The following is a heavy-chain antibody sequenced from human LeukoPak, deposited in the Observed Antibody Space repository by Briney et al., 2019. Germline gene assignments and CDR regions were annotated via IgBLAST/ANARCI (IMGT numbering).Heavy chain of an antibody. Sequence: SETLSLTCTVSGGSISSGDYYWRWIRQPPGKGVEWIGYISYSGSTYYNPSLKSRVTISVDTSKNLFSLKLSSVTAADTAVYYCASAFIPPHYDFWSGYGMDVWGLGTTVTVSS. V-gene: IGHV4-30-4*01. J-gene: IGHJ6*02. CDR1: GGSISSGDYY. CDR2: ISYSGST. CDR3: ASAFIPPHYDFWSGYGMDV. D-gene: IGHD3-3*01.